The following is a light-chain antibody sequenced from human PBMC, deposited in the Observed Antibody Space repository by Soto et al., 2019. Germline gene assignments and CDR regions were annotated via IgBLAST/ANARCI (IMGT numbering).Light chain of an antibody. J-gene: IGKJ5*01. CDR3: QQFNNYQIT. CDR1: QGISSA. V-gene: IGKV1D-13*01. CDR2: DAS. Sequence: AIQLTQSPSSLSASVGDRVTITCRASQGISSALAWYQQKPGKAPKLLIYDASSLESGVPSRFSGSGAGTDFTLTISSRKPEYFATYYCQQFNNYQITFGQGTRLEIK.